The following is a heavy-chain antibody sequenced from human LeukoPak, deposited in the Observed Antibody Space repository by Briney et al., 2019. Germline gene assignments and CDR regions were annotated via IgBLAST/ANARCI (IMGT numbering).Heavy chain of an antibody. CDR3: VGGRHYLN. D-gene: IGHD2-21*01. V-gene: IGHV4-39*07. CDR2: ISYSGSL. Sequence: SETLSLTCSVSSGSISTTDYYWGWIRQPPGKGLEWIGSISYSGSLQYSPSLESRVTISMDTSKNEFSLKVTSVTAADTAIHYLVGGRHYLNWGQGSLVTVSS. CDR1: SGSISTTDYY. J-gene: IGHJ4*01.